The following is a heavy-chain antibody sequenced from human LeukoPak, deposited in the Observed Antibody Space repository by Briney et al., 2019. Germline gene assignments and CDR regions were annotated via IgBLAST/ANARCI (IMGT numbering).Heavy chain of an antibody. V-gene: IGHV3-21*01. J-gene: IGHJ6*03. CDR2: TSSSDAGT. D-gene: IGHD2-2*01. CDR3: ARFLVVPAASGMDV. Sequence: GGSLRLSCAASGFTLSTYAMSWVRQTPGKGLEWVAATSSSDAGTYHADSVKGRFTIPRDNAKNSLYLQMNSLRAEDTAVYYCARFLVVPAASGMDVWGKGTTVTVSS. CDR1: GFTLSTYA.